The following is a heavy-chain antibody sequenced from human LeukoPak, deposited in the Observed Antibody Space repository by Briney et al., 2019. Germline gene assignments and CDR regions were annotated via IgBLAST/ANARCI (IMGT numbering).Heavy chain of an antibody. D-gene: IGHD3-16*01. Sequence: PGGSLRLSCAASGFTFSSYTFDWVRQAPRKGLEWVSSITGGDVFIYQADSVKGRFTVSRDNAKNTLYLQMNRLRAEDTAVYYCAREGDLMGATMDSWGQGTLVIVSS. CDR3: AREGDLMGATMDS. CDR1: GFTFSSYT. CDR2: ITGGDVFI. V-gene: IGHV3-21*01. J-gene: IGHJ5*01.